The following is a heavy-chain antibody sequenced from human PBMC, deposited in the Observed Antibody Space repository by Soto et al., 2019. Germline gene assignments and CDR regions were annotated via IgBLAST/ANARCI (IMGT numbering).Heavy chain of an antibody. CDR2: ISYSGNT. CDR3: AGLRGYACSPIDY. CDR1: GGSIISCY. Sequence: PSETLSLTCTVSGGSIISCYWSWIRQPPGKGLEWIGYISYSGNTNYNPSLKSRVTMSVDTPKNQFSLRLSSVTTADTAVYYCAGLRGYACSPIDYWGQGTLVTVSS. V-gene: IGHV4-59*01. D-gene: IGHD5-12*01. J-gene: IGHJ4*02.